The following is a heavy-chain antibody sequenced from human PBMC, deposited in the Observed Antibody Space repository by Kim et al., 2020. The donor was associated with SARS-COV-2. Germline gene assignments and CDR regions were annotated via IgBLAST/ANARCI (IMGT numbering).Heavy chain of an antibody. CDR2: ISCNSGMV. Sequence: GGSLRLSCEASGFTFGDYAMHWVRQAPGKGLEWVSGISCNSGMVGYADSVKGRFTISRDNAKSSLYLQMNSLRVEDTALYYCAKVIERAGWIGLGSFESWGQGTLVTVSS. V-gene: IGHV3-9*01. CDR1: GFTFGDYA. J-gene: IGHJ4*02. CDR3: AKVIERAGWIGLGSFES. D-gene: IGHD5-12*01.